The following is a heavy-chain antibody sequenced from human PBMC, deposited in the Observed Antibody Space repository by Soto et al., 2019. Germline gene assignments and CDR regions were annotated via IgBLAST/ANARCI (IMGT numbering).Heavy chain of an antibody. Sequence: GGSLRLSCAASGFTFSSYAMCWVRQAPGKGLEWVSAISGSGGSTYYADSVKGRFTISRDNSKNTLYLQMNSLRAEDTAVYYCANGGIVGATTWYFDLWGRGTLVTVSS. CDR3: ANGGIVGATTWYFDL. CDR1: GFTFSSYA. CDR2: ISGSGGST. J-gene: IGHJ2*01. D-gene: IGHD1-26*01. V-gene: IGHV3-23*01.